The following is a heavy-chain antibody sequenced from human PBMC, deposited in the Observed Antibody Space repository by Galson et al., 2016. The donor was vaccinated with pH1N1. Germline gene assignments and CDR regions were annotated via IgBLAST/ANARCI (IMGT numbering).Heavy chain of an antibody. CDR3: VRAVGSGEAF. D-gene: IGHD2-15*01. Sequence: SLRLSCAASGFSVSSNYMNWVRQAPGRGLEWVSVIYTGGRTYYADSVKGRFTISRDNGKTSLYLQMNSVRAEDTAVYYCVRAVGSGEAFWGQGTTVTVSS. V-gene: IGHV3-53*01. CDR1: GFSVSSNY. CDR2: IYTGGRT. J-gene: IGHJ6*02.